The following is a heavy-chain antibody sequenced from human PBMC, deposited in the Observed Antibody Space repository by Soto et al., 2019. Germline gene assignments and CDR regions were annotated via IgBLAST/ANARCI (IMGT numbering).Heavy chain of an antibody. CDR1: GFTFHTYS. CDR3: ARAGGTTVTGLWHFDS. V-gene: IGHV3-33*01. CDR2: IWYDGTKK. J-gene: IGHJ4*02. Sequence: QVQLEESGVGVGQPGRSRRLSCEASGFTFHTYSMHWVRQPPGKGLEWRAGIWYDGTKKYYADSVKGRFIISRDNSKKTLYLEMNSMRAEDTAVYYCARAGGTTVTGLWHFDSWGQGTMVTVSS. D-gene: IGHD4-17*01.